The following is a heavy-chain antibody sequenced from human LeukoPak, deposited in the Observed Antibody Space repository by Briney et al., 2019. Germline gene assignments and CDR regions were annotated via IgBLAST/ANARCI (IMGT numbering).Heavy chain of an antibody. Sequence: PGGSLRLSCAASGFTFNNYAMSWVRQAPGKGLEWVSAISGSGGSTYYADSVKGRFTISRDNSKNTLYLQMNSLRAEDTAVYYCAKGPPADWLLSNWFDPWGQGTLVTVSS. D-gene: IGHD3-9*01. V-gene: IGHV3-23*01. CDR2: ISGSGGST. J-gene: IGHJ5*02. CDR3: AKGPPADWLLSNWFDP. CDR1: GFTFNNYA.